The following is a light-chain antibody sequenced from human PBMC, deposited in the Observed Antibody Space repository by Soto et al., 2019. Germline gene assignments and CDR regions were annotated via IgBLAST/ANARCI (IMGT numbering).Light chain of an antibody. CDR1: ESVSSSY. Sequence: EIVLTQSPGTLSLSPGERATLTCRASESVSSSYLAWYQQKPGQAPRLLIYATSSRATGIPDRFSGSGSRTDFTLTISRLEPEDFAVYYCQQYGSSPMYTFGQGTKLEIK. J-gene: IGKJ2*01. CDR2: ATS. CDR3: QQYGSSPMYT. V-gene: IGKV3-20*01.